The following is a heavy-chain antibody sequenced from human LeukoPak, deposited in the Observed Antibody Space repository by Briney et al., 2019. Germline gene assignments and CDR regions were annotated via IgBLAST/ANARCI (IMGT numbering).Heavy chain of an antibody. D-gene: IGHD3-9*01. Sequence: GGSLRLSCEASGFTFNNYVLSWVRQAPGKGLEWVSAMSGSEDYIYYADSVKGRFTISRDNSKNTLYLQMNSLRAEDTAVYHCAKEVLNYEIPYWYFDLWGRGTLVTVSS. J-gene: IGHJ2*01. CDR1: GFTFNNYV. CDR3: AKEVLNYEIPYWYFDL. CDR2: MSGSEDYI. V-gene: IGHV3-23*01.